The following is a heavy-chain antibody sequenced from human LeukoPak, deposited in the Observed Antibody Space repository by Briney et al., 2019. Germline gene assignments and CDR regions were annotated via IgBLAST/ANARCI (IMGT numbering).Heavy chain of an antibody. J-gene: IGHJ5*02. Sequence: SETLSLTCAVSGGSISSGGYSWSWIRQPPGRGLEWIGCVYHSGNTYYNPSLKSRVTISVDRSKNQFSLKLSSVTAADTAVYYCARGGYYASGLDPWGQGTLVTVSS. CDR3: ARGGYYASGLDP. CDR2: VYHSGNT. CDR1: GGSISSGGYS. V-gene: IGHV4-30-2*01. D-gene: IGHD3-10*01.